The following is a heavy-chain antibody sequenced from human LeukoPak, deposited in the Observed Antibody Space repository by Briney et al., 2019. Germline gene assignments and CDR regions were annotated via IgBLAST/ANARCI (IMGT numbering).Heavy chain of an antibody. J-gene: IGHJ4*02. V-gene: IGHV4-34*01. D-gene: IGHD2-21*02. CDR3: ARGDFEDY. Sequence: PSETLSLTCAVYGGSFSGYYWSWVRQPPGKGLEWIGEINHSGSTNYNPSLKSRVTISVDTSKNQFSLKLSSVTAADTAVYYCARGDFEDYWGQGTLVTVSS. CDR2: INHSGST. CDR1: GGSFSGYY.